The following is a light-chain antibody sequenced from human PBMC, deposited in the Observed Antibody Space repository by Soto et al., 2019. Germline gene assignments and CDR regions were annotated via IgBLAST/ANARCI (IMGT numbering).Light chain of an antibody. CDR2: KNN. CDR3: AAWDDSLSGWV. CDR1: SSNIGGNY. J-gene: IGLJ3*02. V-gene: IGLV1-47*01. Sequence: QSVLTQPPSASGTPGQRVTISCSGSSSNIGGNYAYWYQQLPGTAPKLLIYKNNQRPSGVPDRFSGSKSGTSASLAISGLRSEDEADYYCAAWDDSLSGWVFGGGTKLTVL.